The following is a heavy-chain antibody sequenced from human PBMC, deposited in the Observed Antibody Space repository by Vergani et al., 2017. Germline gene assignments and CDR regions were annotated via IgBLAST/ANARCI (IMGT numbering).Heavy chain of an antibody. J-gene: IGHJ4*02. Sequence: QLQLQESGPGLVKPSETLSLTCTVSGGSISSSSYYWGWIRQPPGKGLEWIGSIHYSGSTYYNPSLKSRVTISVDTSKNQFSLKLSSVTAADTAVYYCARMAYCGGDCYLDYWGQGTLVTVSS. D-gene: IGHD2-21*02. CDR2: IHYSGST. CDR3: ARMAYCGGDCYLDY. V-gene: IGHV4-39*01. CDR1: GGSISSSSYY.